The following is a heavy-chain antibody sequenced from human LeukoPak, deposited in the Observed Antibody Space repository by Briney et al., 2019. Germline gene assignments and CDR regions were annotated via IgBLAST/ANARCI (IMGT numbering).Heavy chain of an antibody. CDR3: ARASDRYSGYDWHY. V-gene: IGHV3-21*01. Sequence: GRSLRLSCAASGFTFSSYSMNWVRQAPGKGLEWVSSISSSSSYIYYADSVKGRFTISRDNAKNSLYLQMNSLRAEDTAVYYCARASDRYSGYDWHYWGQGTLVTVSS. D-gene: IGHD5-12*01. J-gene: IGHJ4*02. CDR1: GFTFSSYS. CDR2: ISSSSSYI.